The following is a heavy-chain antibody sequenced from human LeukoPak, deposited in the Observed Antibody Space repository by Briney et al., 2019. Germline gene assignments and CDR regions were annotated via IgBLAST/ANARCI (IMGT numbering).Heavy chain of an antibody. CDR2: IYYSGST. CDR1: GGSISSSSYY. Sequence: SETLSLTCTVSGGSISSSSYYWGWIRQPPGKGLEWIGSIYYSGSTYYNPSLKSRVTISVDTSKNQFSLKLSSVTAADTAVYYCARTRCGYSYGPLNWFDPWGQGTLVTVSS. D-gene: IGHD5-18*01. J-gene: IGHJ5*02. CDR3: ARTRCGYSYGPLNWFDP. V-gene: IGHV4-39*07.